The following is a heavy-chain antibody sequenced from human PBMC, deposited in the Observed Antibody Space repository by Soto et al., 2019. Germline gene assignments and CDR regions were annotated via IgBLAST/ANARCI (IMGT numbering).Heavy chain of an antibody. Sequence: QVQLEQSGAEVKKPGSSVKVSCKASGGTFRTAAISWVRQAPGQGLEWMGGIMPVFRTPDYAQKFQGRVTSTADESTNTAYMELSRLRSDDTAVYYCARDNDRPQLGGNYYYVLDVWGQGTTITVSS. CDR3: ARDNDRPQLGGNYYYVLDV. D-gene: IGHD2-8*01. CDR2: IMPVFRTP. CDR1: GGTFRTAA. J-gene: IGHJ6*02. V-gene: IGHV1-69*12.